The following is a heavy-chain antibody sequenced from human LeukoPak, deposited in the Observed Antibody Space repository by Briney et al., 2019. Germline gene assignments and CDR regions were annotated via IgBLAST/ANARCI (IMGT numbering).Heavy chain of an antibody. CDR1: GFTFSNYG. CDR2: MWVWNDGSNE. Sequence: GGSLRLSCTASGFTFSNYGMHWVRQAPGKGLEWVAVMWVWNDGSNEYYADSVKGRFTIARDNSKNTLYLQMVSLRAEDTADYYCARDRFPHDDAHYGMDIWGQGTTVTVSS. V-gene: IGHV3-33*01. J-gene: IGHJ6*02. D-gene: IGHD3-16*01. CDR3: ARDRFPHDDAHYGMDI.